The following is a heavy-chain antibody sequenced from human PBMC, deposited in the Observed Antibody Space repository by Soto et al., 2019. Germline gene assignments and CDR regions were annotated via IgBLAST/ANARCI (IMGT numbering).Heavy chain of an antibody. D-gene: IGHD3-22*01. J-gene: IGHJ4*02. CDR3: ARGWLRLESPYYYDSSSHDY. CDR1: GYTFTSYG. Sequence: ASVKVSCKASGYTFTSYGISWVRQAPGQGLEWMGWISAYNGNTNYAQKLQGRVTMTTDTSTSTAYMELRSLRSDDTAVYYCARGWLRLESPYYYDSSSHDYWGQGTLVTVSS. CDR2: ISAYNGNT. V-gene: IGHV1-18*01.